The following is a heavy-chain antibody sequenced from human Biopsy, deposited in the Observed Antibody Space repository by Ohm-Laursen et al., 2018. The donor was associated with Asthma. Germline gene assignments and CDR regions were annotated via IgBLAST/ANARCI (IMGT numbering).Heavy chain of an antibody. D-gene: IGHD6-19*01. CDR3: ARCQVGYSSGWSLLLKKIYYSGMDV. V-gene: IGHV1-69*01. J-gene: IGHJ6*02. CDR2: IMTDFGTT. Sequence: SSVKVSCKAPGGTFSNFALSWVRQAPGQGLEWLGGIMTDFGTTNYAQKFQGRVTITADESTSTAYMEVTSLRSEDTAIYYCARCQVGYSSGWSLLLKKIYYSGMDVWGQGTAVTVSS. CDR1: GGTFSNFA.